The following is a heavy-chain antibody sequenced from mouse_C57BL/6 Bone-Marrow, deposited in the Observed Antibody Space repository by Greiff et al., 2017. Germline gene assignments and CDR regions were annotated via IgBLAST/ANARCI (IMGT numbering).Heavy chain of an antibody. CDR2: ISGGGGNT. V-gene: IGHV5-9*01. CDR1: GFTFRSYT. J-gene: IGHJ3*01. CDR3: ARSPFAY. Sequence: DVKLVESGGGLVKPGGSLKLSCAASGFTFRSYTMSWVRQTPEKRLEWVATISGGGGNTYYPDSVKGRFTISRDNAKNTLYLQMSSLRSEDTALYYCARSPFAYWGQGTLVTVSA.